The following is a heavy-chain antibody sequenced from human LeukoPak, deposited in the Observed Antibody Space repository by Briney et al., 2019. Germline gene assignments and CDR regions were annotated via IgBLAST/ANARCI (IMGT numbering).Heavy chain of an antibody. V-gene: IGHV3-30-3*01. CDR2: ISYDGSNK. Sequence: GRSLRLSCAASGFTFSSYAMHWVRQAPGKGLEWVAVISYDGSNKYYADSVKGRFTISRDNSKNTLYLQMNSLRAEDTAVYYCARDRIQLWSTTYYFDYWGQGTLVTVSS. CDR3: ARDRIQLWSTTYYFDY. J-gene: IGHJ4*02. D-gene: IGHD5-18*01. CDR1: GFTFSSYA.